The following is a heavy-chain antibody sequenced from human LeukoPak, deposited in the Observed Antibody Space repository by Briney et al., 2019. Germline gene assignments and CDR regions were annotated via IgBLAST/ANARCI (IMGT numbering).Heavy chain of an antibody. CDR2: ITGSSSSYI. CDR1: GFTFSSFS. D-gene: IGHD2-2*02. J-gene: IGHJ4*02. V-gene: IGHV3-21*05. Sequence: GGSLRLSCAASGFTFSSFSMNWVRQAPGKGLEWVSFITGSSSSYIYYADSVKGRFTISRDNAKNSLYLQMSSLRAEDTAVYYCARDNGYCSSTSCYRRGFDYWGQGTLVTVSS. CDR3: ARDNGYCSSTSCYRRGFDY.